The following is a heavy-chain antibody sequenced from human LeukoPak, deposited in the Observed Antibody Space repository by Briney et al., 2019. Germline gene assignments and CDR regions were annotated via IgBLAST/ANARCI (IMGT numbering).Heavy chain of an antibody. J-gene: IGHJ5*02. Sequence: SQTLSLTCAISGDSVSSNSAAWNWIRQSPSRSLEWLGRTYYRSKWYNDYAVSVKSRITINPDTSKNQFSLQLNSVTPEDTAVYYCARGREVLRFLEWLPKDNWFDPWGQGTLVTVSS. CDR3: ARGREVLRFLEWLPKDNWFDP. CDR2: TYYRSKWYN. CDR1: GDSVSSNSAA. V-gene: IGHV6-1*01. D-gene: IGHD3-3*01.